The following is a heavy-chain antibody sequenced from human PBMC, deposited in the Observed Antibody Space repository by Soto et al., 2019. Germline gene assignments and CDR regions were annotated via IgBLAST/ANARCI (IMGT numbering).Heavy chain of an antibody. CDR2: IWYDGNNE. CDR3: ARDGRDGYNTDFDY. CDR1: GFTFSTYG. D-gene: IGHD5-12*01. J-gene: IGHJ4*02. Sequence: PGGSLRLSCAASGFTFSTYGMHWVRQAPGKGLEWVAVIWYDGNNEYYADSVKGRFTISRDNSKNTLYLQMNSLRAEDTAVYYCARDGRDGYNTDFDYWGQGTLVTVSS. V-gene: IGHV3-33*01.